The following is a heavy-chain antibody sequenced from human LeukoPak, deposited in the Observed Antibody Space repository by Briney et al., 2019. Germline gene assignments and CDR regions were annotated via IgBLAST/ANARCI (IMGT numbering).Heavy chain of an antibody. V-gene: IGHV1-2*02. CDR2: INPNSGGT. Sequence: GASVKVSCKASGYTFTGYYMHWVRQAPGQGLEWMGWINPNSGGTNYAQKFQGRATMTRDTSISTAYMELSRLRSDDPAVYYCARDSSGWSDYYGSGSYYSWGQGTLVTVSS. J-gene: IGHJ4*02. D-gene: IGHD3-10*01. CDR1: GYTFTGYY. CDR3: ARDSSGWSDYYGSGSYYS.